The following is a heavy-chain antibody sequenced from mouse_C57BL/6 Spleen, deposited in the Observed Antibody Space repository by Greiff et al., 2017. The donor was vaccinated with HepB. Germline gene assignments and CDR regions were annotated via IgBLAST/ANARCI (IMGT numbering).Heavy chain of an antibody. D-gene: IGHD2-12*01. V-gene: IGHV1-15*01. Sequence: VQLVESGAELVRPGASVTLSCKASGYTFTDYEMHWVKQTPVHGLEWIGAIDPETGGTDYNQKFKGKAILTADKSSSTAYMELRSLTSEDSAVYYCTDYTSYYFDYWGQGTTLTVSS. CDR3: TDYTSYYFDY. CDR1: GYTFTDYE. CDR2: IDPETGGT. J-gene: IGHJ2*01.